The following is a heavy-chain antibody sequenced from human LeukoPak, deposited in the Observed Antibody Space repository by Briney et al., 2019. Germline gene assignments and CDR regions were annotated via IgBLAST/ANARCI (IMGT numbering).Heavy chain of an antibody. D-gene: IGHD2-15*01. CDR1: GLTFSRYW. CDR3: VSGVYDSQYHFDY. V-gene: IGHV3-74*01. CDR2: VKPDGSTT. J-gene: IGHJ4*02. Sequence: GGSLRLSCAASGLTFSRYWMHWVRQAPGKGLVWVSRVKPDGSTTTYADSVKGRFTISRDNAKNTLYLQMNSLRAEDTALYYCVSGVYDSQYHFDYWGQGTLVTVSS.